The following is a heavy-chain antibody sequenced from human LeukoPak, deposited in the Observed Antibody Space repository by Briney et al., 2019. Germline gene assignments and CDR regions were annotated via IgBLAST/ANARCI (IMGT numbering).Heavy chain of an antibody. Sequence: GGSLRLSCAASGFTFSSYAMSWVRQAPGKGLEWVSAISGSGGSTYYADSVKGRFTISRDNCKNTLYLQMNSLRAEDTAVYYCAKPGTYYDSSGYPRGYFDYWGQGTLVTVSS. CDR3: AKPGTYYDSSGYPRGYFDY. J-gene: IGHJ4*02. CDR2: ISGSGGST. D-gene: IGHD3-22*01. V-gene: IGHV3-23*01. CDR1: GFTFSSYA.